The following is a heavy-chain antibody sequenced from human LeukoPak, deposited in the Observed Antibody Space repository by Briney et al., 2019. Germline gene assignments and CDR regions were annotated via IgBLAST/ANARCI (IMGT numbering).Heavy chain of an antibody. J-gene: IGHJ4*02. Sequence: GGSLRLSCAASGFTFNSYGMHWVRQAPGKGLEWVSYISSSSSTIYYADSVKGRFTISRDNAKNSLYLQMNSLRAEDTAVYYCARDAEYYYDSSGYYSWGQGTPVTVSS. CDR1: GFTFNSYG. CDR3: ARDAEYYYDSSGYYS. V-gene: IGHV3-48*01. D-gene: IGHD3-22*01. CDR2: ISSSSSTI.